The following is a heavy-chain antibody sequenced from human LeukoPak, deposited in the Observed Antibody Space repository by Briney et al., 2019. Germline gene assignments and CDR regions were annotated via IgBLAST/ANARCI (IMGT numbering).Heavy chain of an antibody. CDR3: ARDYYDFWSGYYSANWFDP. CDR1: GYTFTSYD. V-gene: IGHV1-8*01. D-gene: IGHD3-3*01. J-gene: IGHJ5*02. Sequence: ASVKVSCKASGYTFTSYDINWVRQATGQGLEWMGWMNPNSGNTGYAQKLQGRVTMTRNTSISTAYMELSSLRSEDTAVYYCARDYYDFWSGYYSANWFDPWGQGTLVTVSS. CDR2: MNPNSGNT.